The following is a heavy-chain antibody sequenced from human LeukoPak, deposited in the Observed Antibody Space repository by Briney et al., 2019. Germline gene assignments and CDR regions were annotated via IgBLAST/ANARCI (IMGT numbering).Heavy chain of an antibody. J-gene: IGHJ4*02. CDR2: ISASGGST. V-gene: IGHV3-23*01. Sequence: GGSLTLSCAASGLTFSSYAMSWVRQAPRKGLEWVSSISASGGSTYYADSVKGRFTISRDNSKNTVYLQMSSVRVEDTAEYYCARRTAVAPLDYWGQGTLVTVSS. CDR1: GLTFSSYA. D-gene: IGHD6-19*01. CDR3: ARRTAVAPLDY.